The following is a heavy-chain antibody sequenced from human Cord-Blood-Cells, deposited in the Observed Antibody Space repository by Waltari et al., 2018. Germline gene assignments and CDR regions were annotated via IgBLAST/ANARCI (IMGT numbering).Heavy chain of an antibody. CDR2: IYHSGST. Sequence: QVQLQESGPGLVKPSATLSLTCAVSVYSISSGYYWGWLRQPPGKGLEWIGSIYHSGSTYYNPSLKSRVTISVDTSKNQFSLKLSSVTAADTAVYYCARDLVVVPAAMYYFDYWGQGTLVTVSS. CDR3: ARDLVVVPAAMYYFDY. V-gene: IGHV4-38-2*02. J-gene: IGHJ4*02. D-gene: IGHD2-2*01. CDR1: VYSISSGYY.